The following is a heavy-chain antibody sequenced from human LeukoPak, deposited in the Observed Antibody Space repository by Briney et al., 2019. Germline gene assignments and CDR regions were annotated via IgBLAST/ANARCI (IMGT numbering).Heavy chain of an antibody. Sequence: ASVKVSFKASGYTFTKYYIHWVRQAPGQGLEWMGIINPSGGRTSYAQKFQDRVTMTRDTSTSTVYMELSSLRSEDTAVYYCARDLVGYSYGHFDYWGQGTLVTVSS. D-gene: IGHD5-18*01. CDR1: GYTFTKYY. V-gene: IGHV1-46*01. CDR3: ARDLVGYSYGHFDY. J-gene: IGHJ4*02. CDR2: INPSGGRT.